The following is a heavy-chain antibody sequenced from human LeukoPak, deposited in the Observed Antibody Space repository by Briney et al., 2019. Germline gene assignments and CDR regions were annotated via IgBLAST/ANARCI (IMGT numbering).Heavy chain of an antibody. Sequence: SETLSLTCAVYGGSFSGYYWSWIRQPPGKGLEWIGEINHSGSTNYNPSLKSRVTISVDTSKNQFSLKLSSVTAADTAVYYCARHGGGSGSWGYYYYYYMDVWGKGTTVTISS. CDR2: INHSGST. CDR1: GGSFSGYY. V-gene: IGHV4-34*01. D-gene: IGHD3-10*01. J-gene: IGHJ6*03. CDR3: ARHGGGSGSWGYYYYYYMDV.